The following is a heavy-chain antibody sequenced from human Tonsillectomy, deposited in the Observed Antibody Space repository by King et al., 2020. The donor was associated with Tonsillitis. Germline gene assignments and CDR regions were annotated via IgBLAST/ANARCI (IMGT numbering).Heavy chain of an antibody. CDR3: ARGRPTTVTTFYYYYYMDV. J-gene: IGHJ6*03. CDR2: IYSGGST. Sequence: VQLVESGGGLVQPGGSLRLSCAASGFTVSTKYMSWVRQAPGKGLEWVSVIYSGGSTYYADSVKGRFTISRDNSKNTLYLQMNSLRAEDTAVYYCARGRPTTVTTFYYYYYMDVWGKGTTVTVSS. V-gene: IGHV3-66*01. CDR1: GFTVSTKY. D-gene: IGHD4-17*01.